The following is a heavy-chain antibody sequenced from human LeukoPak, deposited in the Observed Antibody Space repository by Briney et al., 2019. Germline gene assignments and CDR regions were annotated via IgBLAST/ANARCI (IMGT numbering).Heavy chain of an antibody. CDR3: ARSNTAMAPRAFDI. Sequence: PSETLSLTCTVSGGSVSSGSYYWSWIRQPPGKGLEWIGYIYYSGSTNYNPSLKSRVTISVDTSKNQFSLKLSSVTAADTAMYYCARSNTAMAPRAFDIWGQGTMVTVSS. CDR1: GGSVSSGSYY. V-gene: IGHV4-61*01. D-gene: IGHD5-18*01. CDR2: IYYSGST. J-gene: IGHJ3*02.